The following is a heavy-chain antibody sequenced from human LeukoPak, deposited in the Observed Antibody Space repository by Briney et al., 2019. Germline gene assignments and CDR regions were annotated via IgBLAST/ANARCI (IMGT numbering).Heavy chain of an antibody. CDR1: GGTFNSYA. J-gene: IGHJ4*02. CDR3: ASDKYYYDSSGYYPDY. D-gene: IGHD3-22*01. Sequence: GASVKVSCKASGGTFNSYAISWVRQAPGQGLEWMGRIIPSFGTANYAQKFQGRVTMTRDTSISTAYMELSRLRSDDTAVYYCASDKYYYDSSGYYPDYWGQGTLVTVSS. CDR2: IIPSFGTA. V-gene: IGHV1-69*05.